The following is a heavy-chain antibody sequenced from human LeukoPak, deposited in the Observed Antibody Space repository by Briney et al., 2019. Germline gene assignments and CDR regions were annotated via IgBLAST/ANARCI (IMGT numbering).Heavy chain of an antibody. J-gene: IGHJ4*02. CDR3: ARGHKDGYNS. CDR1: GGSFSGYY. D-gene: IGHD5-24*01. CDR2: INHSGSA. Sequence: SETLSLTCAVYGGSFSGYYWSWIRQPPGKGLEWIGEINHSGSANSNPSLKSRVTISVDTSKNQFSLKLSSVTAADTAVYYCARGHKDGYNSWGQGTLVTVSS. V-gene: IGHV4-34*01.